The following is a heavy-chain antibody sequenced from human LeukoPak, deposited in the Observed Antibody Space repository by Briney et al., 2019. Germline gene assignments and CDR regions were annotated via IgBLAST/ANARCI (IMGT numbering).Heavy chain of an antibody. CDR2: ISYDGSNK. CDR1: GFTFSSYA. Sequence: GRSLRLSCAASGFTFSSYAMHWVRQAPGKGLEWVAVISYDGSNKYYADSVKGRFTISRDNSRNTLYLQMNSLRAEDTAVYYCARVKSPLRHSGYVRYFDYWGQGTLVTVSS. CDR3: ARVKSPLRHSGYVRYFDY. V-gene: IGHV3-30-3*01. J-gene: IGHJ4*02. D-gene: IGHD5-12*01.